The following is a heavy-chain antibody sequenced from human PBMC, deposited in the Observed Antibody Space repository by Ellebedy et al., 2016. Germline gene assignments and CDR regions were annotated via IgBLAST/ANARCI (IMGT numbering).Heavy chain of an antibody. Sequence: GESLKISXAASGFTFSSYSMNWVRQAPGKGLEWVAVISYDGSNKYYADSVKGRFTISRDNSKNTLYLQMNSLRAEDTAVYYCASGPVCSGGSCYAWGQGTLVTVSS. V-gene: IGHV3-30*03. J-gene: IGHJ5*02. CDR3: ASGPVCSGGSCYA. CDR1: GFTFSSYS. D-gene: IGHD2-15*01. CDR2: ISYDGSNK.